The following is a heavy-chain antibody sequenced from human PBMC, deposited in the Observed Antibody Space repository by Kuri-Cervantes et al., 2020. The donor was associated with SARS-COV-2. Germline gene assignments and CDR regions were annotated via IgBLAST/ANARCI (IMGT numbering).Heavy chain of an antibody. CDR1: GFTFSSYA. V-gene: IGHV3-30*07. J-gene: IGHJ4*02. CDR3: ARIKGSSAFDY. D-gene: IGHD6-19*01. CDR2: ISYDGSNK. Sequence: LTCAASGFTFSSYAMHCVRQAPGKGLEWVAVISYDGSNKYYADSVKGRFTISRDNSKNTLYLQMNSLRDEDTAVYYCARIKGSSAFDYWGQGTLVTVSS.